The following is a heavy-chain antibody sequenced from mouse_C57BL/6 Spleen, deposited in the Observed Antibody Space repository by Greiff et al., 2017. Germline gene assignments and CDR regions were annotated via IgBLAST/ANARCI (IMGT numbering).Heavy chain of an antibody. Sequence: QVQLQQPGAELVRPGASVTLSCKASGYTFTSYCMDWVKQRPGQGLEWIGNIYPSYSETHYNQKFKDKATLTVDKSSSTAYMQLSSLTSEDSAVYYCASQYCGSNLFDYWGQGTTLTVSS. J-gene: IGHJ2*01. D-gene: IGHD1-1*01. CDR1: GYTFTSYC. CDR3: ASQYCGSNLFDY. V-gene: IGHV1-61*01. CDR2: IYPSYSET.